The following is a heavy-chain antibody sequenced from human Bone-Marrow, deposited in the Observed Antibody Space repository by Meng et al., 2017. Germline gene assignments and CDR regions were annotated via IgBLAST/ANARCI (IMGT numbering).Heavy chain of an antibody. CDR3: ARRVNGGKAFDY. CDR1: GYSFTSYW. D-gene: IGHD4-23*01. V-gene: IGHV5-51*01. J-gene: IGHJ4*02. Sequence: KVSRQGSGYSFTSYWIGWLRQMPGKGLEWMGIIYPGDSDTRYSPSFQGQVTISADKSIRTADLQWSSLRASDTAIYYCARRVNGGKAFDYWGQGTLVTVSS. CDR2: IYPGDSDT.